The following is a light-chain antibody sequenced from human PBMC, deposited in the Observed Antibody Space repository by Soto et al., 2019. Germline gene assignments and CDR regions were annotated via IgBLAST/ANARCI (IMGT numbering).Light chain of an antibody. Sequence: DIQMTQSPSTLSASVGDRVTITCRTSQSISSWLAWYQQRPGKAPKLLIHKASNLESGVPSRFSGSGSGTEFTLTISSLQHDDSATYYCQQYNRYSTFGQGTKVEIK. V-gene: IGKV1-5*03. CDR1: QSISSW. CDR2: KAS. CDR3: QQYNRYST. J-gene: IGKJ1*01.